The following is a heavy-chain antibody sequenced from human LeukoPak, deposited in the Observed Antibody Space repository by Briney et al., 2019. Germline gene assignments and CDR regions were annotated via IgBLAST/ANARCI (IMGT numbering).Heavy chain of an antibody. V-gene: IGHV3-30-3*01. J-gene: IGHJ1*01. CDR2: ISYDGSNK. D-gene: IGHD1-26*01. CDR3: AREDVGGSYSGAEYFQH. CDR1: GFTFSSYA. Sequence: PSGGSLRLSCAASGFTFSSYAMHWVRQAPGKGLEWVAVISYDGSNKYYADSVKGRFTISRDNSKNTLYLQMNSLRAEDTAVYYCAREDVGGSYSGAEYFQHWGQGTLVTVSS.